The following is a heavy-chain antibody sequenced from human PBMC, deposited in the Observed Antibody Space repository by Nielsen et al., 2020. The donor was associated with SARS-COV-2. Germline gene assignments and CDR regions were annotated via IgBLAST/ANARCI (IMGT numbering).Heavy chain of an antibody. Sequence: SETLSLTCTVSGDSVTSGSYFWSWIRQPPGKELEWIGYIYYSGSTNYNPSLKSRVTISVDPSKNQFSLRLRSVTAADTAVYYCAREGGKKCSGGSCEGWGYWGQGTLVTVSS. J-gene: IGHJ4*02. D-gene: IGHD2-15*01. CDR1: GDSVTSGSYF. CDR2: IYYSGST. CDR3: AREGGKKCSGGSCEGWGY. V-gene: IGHV4-61*01.